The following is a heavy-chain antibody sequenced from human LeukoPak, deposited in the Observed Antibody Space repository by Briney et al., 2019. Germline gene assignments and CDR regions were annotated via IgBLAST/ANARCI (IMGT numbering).Heavy chain of an antibody. Sequence: PGGSLRLSCAASGFSFSSFWMSWVRQAPGKGPEWVAHIKENGNEQYYADSVKGRFTISRDNAQKSLWLQMNSLRVEDTAVYYCARGPGDFDASDIWAKGQWSPSLQ. CDR1: GFSFSSFW. CDR3: ARGPGDFDASDI. J-gene: IGHJ3*02. D-gene: IGHD1-14*01. V-gene: IGHV3-7*01. CDR2: IKENGNEQ.